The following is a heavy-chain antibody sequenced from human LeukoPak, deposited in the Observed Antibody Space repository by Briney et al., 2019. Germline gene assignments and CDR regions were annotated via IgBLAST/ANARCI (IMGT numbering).Heavy chain of an antibody. CDR3: ARGGRSSGRNYGMDV. CDR1: GGSFSGYY. V-gene: IGHV4-34*01. Sequence: SETLSLTCAVYGGSFSGYYWSWIRQPPGKGLEWIGEINHSGSTNYNPSLKSRVTISVDTSKNQFSLKLSSVTAADTAVYYRARGGRSSGRNYGMDVWGQGTTVTVSS. D-gene: IGHD6-19*01. CDR2: INHSGST. J-gene: IGHJ6*02.